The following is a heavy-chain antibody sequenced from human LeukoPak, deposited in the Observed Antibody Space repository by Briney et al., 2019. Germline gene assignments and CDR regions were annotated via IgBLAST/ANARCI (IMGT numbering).Heavy chain of an antibody. CDR3: ARDRGNWNYDY. J-gene: IGHJ4*02. CDR1: GGTFSSYA. Sequence: GASVKVSCKASGGTFSSYAISWVRQAPGQGLEWMGRIIPILGTANYAQKFQGRVTITADESTSTAYMELSSLRSEDTAVYYCARDRGNWNYDYWGQGTLVTVSS. D-gene: IGHD1-7*01. CDR2: IIPILGTA. V-gene: IGHV1-69*11.